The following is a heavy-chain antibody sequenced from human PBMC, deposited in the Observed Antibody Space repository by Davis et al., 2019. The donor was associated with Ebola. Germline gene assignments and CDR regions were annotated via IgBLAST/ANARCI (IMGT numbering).Heavy chain of an antibody. J-gene: IGHJ4*02. CDR1: GFSFSSYG. CDR2: ISYDGNNE. D-gene: IGHD2-15*01. CDR3: AKEEYCSGGTCFPGAPALPPHS. Sequence: GESLKISCAASGFSFSSYGMHWVRQAPGKGLEWAAVISYDGNNEYYADSVKGRFTVSRDNSKNKLYLQMNSLRPEDTAVYYCAKEEYCSGGTCFPGAPALPPHSWGQGTLITVSS. V-gene: IGHV3-30*18.